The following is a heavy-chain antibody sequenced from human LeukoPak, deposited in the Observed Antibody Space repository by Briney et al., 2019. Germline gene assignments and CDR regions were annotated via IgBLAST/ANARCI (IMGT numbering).Heavy chain of an antibody. V-gene: IGHV4-61*02. D-gene: IGHD2-2*01. J-gene: IGHJ6*03. Sequence: PSETLSLTCTVSGGSISSGSYYWGWIRQPAGKGLEWIGRIYTSGSTNYNPSLKSRVTMSVDTSKNQFSLKLSSVTAADTAVYYCAREFIVVVPAASRLYYYYMDVWGKGTTVTISS. CDR2: IYTSGST. CDR3: AREFIVVVPAASRLYYYYMDV. CDR1: GGSISSGSYY.